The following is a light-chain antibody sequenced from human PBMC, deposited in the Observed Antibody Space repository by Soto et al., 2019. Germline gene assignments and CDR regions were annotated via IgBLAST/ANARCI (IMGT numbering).Light chain of an antibody. CDR3: CSYGGSRNYV. CDR2: QVS. Sequence: QSALTQPPSASGSPGQSVTISCTGTSSDIGGYNFVSWYRHHPGKAPKLLIYQVSQRPSGVPDRFSGSKSGNTASLTVSGLQAEDEAEYHCCSYGGSRNYVFGTGTKLTVL. V-gene: IGLV2-8*01. CDR1: SSDIGGYNF. J-gene: IGLJ1*01.